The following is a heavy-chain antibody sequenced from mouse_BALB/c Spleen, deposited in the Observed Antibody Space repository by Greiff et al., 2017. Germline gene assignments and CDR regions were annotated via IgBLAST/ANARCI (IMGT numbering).Heavy chain of an antibody. CDR1: GFTFSSFG. V-gene: IGHV5-17*02. Sequence: EVQGVESGGGLVQPGGSRKLSCAASGFTFSSFGMHWVRQAPEKGLEWVAYISSGSSTIYYADTVKGRFTISRDNPKNTLFLQMTSLRSEDTAMYYCAKVRRGDYYAMDYWGQGTSVTVSS. J-gene: IGHJ4*01. CDR3: AKVRRGDYYAMDY. D-gene: IGHD2-14*01. CDR2: ISSGSSTI.